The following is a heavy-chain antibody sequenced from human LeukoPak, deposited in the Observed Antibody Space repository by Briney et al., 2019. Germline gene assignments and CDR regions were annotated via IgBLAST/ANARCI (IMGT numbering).Heavy chain of an antibody. Sequence: GGSLRLSCAASGFVFSTNYMTWVRQPPGKGLEWVSVIYKDGRTFCTDSVKGRFTISRDNSKNTVYLQMSSLRVEDTAAYYCAKSLTYYHENSDSIWGQGTLVTVSS. J-gene: IGHJ4*02. V-gene: IGHV3-53*01. CDR3: AKSLTYYHENSDSI. CDR1: GFVFSTNY. D-gene: IGHD3-22*01. CDR2: IYKDGRT.